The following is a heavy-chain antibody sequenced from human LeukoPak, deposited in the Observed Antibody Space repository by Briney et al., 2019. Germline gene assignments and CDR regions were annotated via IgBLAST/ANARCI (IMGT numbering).Heavy chain of an antibody. V-gene: IGHV4-30-2*01. CDR3: ARAGIDYYYYYYMDV. CDR1: GGSISSGGYY. CDR2: IYHSGST. Sequence: SQTLSLTCTVSGGSISSGGYYWSWIRQPPGKGLEWIGYIYHSGSTYYNPSLKSRVTISVDTSKNQFSLKLSSVTAADTAVYYCARAGIDYYYYYYMDVWGKGTTVTVSS. J-gene: IGHJ6*03. D-gene: IGHD6-13*01.